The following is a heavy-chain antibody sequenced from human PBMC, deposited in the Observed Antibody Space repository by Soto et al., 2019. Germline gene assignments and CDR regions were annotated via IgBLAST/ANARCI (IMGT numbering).Heavy chain of an antibody. Sequence: SETLSLTCAVSGGSISSGGYSWSWIRQPPGKGLEWIGYIYHSGSTYYNPSLKSRVTISVDRSKNQFSLKLSSVTAADTAVYYCARGVAVVVTAYFDYWGQGTLVPVSS. CDR3: ARGVAVVVTAYFDY. CDR2: IYHSGST. D-gene: IGHD2-21*02. V-gene: IGHV4-30-2*01. CDR1: GGSISSGGYS. J-gene: IGHJ4*02.